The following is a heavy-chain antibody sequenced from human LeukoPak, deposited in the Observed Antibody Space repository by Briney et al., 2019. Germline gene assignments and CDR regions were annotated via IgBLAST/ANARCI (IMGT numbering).Heavy chain of an antibody. CDR3: ARGLGYCSSTSCYTFDY. CDR2: IYHSGST. Sequence: SETLSLTCAVSGGSISSGNWWSWVRQPPGKGLEWIGEIYHSGSTNYNPSLKSQVTISVDKSKNQFSLNLSSVTAADTAVYYCARGLGYCSSTSCYTFDYWGQGTLVTVSS. D-gene: IGHD2-2*02. CDR1: GGSISSGNW. V-gene: IGHV4-4*02. J-gene: IGHJ4*02.